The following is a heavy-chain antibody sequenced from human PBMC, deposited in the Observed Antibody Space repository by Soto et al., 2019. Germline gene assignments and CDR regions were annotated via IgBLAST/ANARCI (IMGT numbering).Heavy chain of an antibody. CDR2: ISYSGSTI. CDR1: GFTFSSYE. CDR3: ARDYYDGSHYYPAGCDY. J-gene: IGHJ4*02. Sequence: GGSLRLSCAASGFTFSSYEMNWVRQAPGKGLEWVSYISYSGSTIYYADSVKGRFTISRDNAKNSLYLQMNSLRAEDTAVYYCARDYYDGSHYYPAGCDYWGQGTLVTASS. D-gene: IGHD3-22*01. V-gene: IGHV3-48*03.